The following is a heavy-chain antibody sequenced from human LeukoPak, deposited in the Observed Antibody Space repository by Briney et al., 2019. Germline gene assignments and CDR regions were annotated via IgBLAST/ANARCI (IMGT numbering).Heavy chain of an antibody. CDR2: IYYSGST. V-gene: IGHV4-39*07. D-gene: IGHD6-13*01. J-gene: IGHJ4*02. Sequence: SETLSLTCTVSGVSISNTYYYWGWIRQSPGKGLEWIGSIYYSGSTYYNPSLQSRITMLVDTSRSQFSLKLTSVTAADTAVYYCARGQGRVAAAGTRHDYWGQGTLVTVSS. CDR1: GVSISNTYYY. CDR3: ARGQGRVAAAGTRHDY.